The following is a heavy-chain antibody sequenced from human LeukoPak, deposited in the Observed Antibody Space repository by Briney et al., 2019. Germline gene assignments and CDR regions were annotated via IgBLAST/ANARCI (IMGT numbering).Heavy chain of an antibody. CDR1: GDSIMSSNW. CDR2: IYHSGST. J-gene: IGHJ5*02. D-gene: IGHD6-13*01. Sequence: SGTLSLTCAVSGDSIMSSNWWSWVRQPPGKGLEWIGEIYHSGSTNYNPSLKSRLTMSVDKSTNQFSLRLSSVTAADTTFYYCARIGKVSRYNSWHNWFDHWGQGTLVTVSS. CDR3: ARIGKVSRYNSWHNWFDH. V-gene: IGHV4-4*02.